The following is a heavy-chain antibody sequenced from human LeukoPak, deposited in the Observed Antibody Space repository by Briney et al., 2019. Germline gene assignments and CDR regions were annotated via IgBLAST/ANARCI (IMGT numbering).Heavy chain of an antibody. CDR3: ARDGGGYWFDP. Sequence: SETLSLTCAVSGYSISTGYYWGWIRQPPGKGLEWIGNIYHRGITHYNPSLQSRVTMSVDTSKNQFSLKLSSVTAADTAVYYCARDGGGYWFDPWGQGTLVTVSS. CDR1: GYSISTGYY. D-gene: IGHD3-16*01. CDR2: IYHRGIT. J-gene: IGHJ5*02. V-gene: IGHV4-38-2*02.